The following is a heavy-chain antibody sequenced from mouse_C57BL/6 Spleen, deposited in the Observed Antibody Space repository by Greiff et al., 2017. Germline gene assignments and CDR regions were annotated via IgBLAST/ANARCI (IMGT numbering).Heavy chain of an antibody. V-gene: IGHV5-6*02. CDR3: ARQNSSYYFDY. Sequence: DVMLVESGGDLVKPGGSLKLSCAASGFTFSSYGMSWVRQTPDKRLEWVATISSGGSYTYYPDSVKGRFTISRDNAKNTLYLQMSSLKSEDTAMYYCARQNSSYYFDYWGQGTTLPVSS. D-gene: IGHD2-12*01. CDR2: ISSGGSYT. J-gene: IGHJ2*01. CDR1: GFTFSSYG.